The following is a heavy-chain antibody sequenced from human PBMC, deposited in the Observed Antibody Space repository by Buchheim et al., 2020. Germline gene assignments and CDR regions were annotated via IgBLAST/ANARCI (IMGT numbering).Heavy chain of an antibody. J-gene: IGHJ4*02. Sequence: QLQLQESGPGLVKPSETLSLTCTVSGGSISSSSYYWGWIRQPPGKGLEWIGSIYYSGSTYYNPSLKSRVTISVDTSKNQFSLKLSSVTAADTAVYYCARQGPYDFWSGSTYGLDYWGQGTL. CDR1: GGSISSSSYY. CDR3: ARQGPYDFWSGSTYGLDY. V-gene: IGHV4-39*01. CDR2: IYYSGST. D-gene: IGHD3-3*01.